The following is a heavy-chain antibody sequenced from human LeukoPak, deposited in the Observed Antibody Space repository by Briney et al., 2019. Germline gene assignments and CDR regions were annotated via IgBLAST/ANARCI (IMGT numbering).Heavy chain of an antibody. J-gene: IGHJ4*02. CDR3: TTDTWYSAGH. V-gene: IGHV3-9*01. CDR2: ITWHSGSR. D-gene: IGHD2-15*01. CDR1: GFTFDDYA. Sequence: PGGSLRLSCAASGFTFDDYAMHWVRQAPGKGLEWVSGITWHSGSRGYADSVKGRFTISRDNAKNSLYLEMDSLRAEDTALYYCTTDTWYSAGHWGQGTLVTVSS.